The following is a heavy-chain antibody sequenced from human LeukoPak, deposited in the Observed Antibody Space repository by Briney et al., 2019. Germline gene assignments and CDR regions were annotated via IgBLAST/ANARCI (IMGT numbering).Heavy chain of an antibody. V-gene: IGHV1-2*02. D-gene: IGHD4-23*01. CDR1: GYTFTAYY. CDR2: INPNSGGT. Sequence: ASVKVSCKASGYTFTAYYMHWVRQAPGQGPEWMGWINPNSGGTNYAQKFQDRVTMTRDTSISTAYMELSSLRSDDTAVYYCARIWAAVVTDYWYFDLWGRGTLVTVSS. CDR3: ARIWAAVVTDYWYFDL. J-gene: IGHJ2*01.